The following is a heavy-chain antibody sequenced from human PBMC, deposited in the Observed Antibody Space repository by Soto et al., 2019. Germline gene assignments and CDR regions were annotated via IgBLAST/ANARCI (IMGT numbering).Heavy chain of an antibody. D-gene: IGHD6-19*01. CDR1: GGSISSSSYY. V-gene: IGHV4-39*01. Sequence: QLQLQESGPGLVKPSETLSLTCTVSGGSISSSSYYWGWIRQPPGKGLEWIGSIYYSGSTYYNPSLKSRVTIXXDXSXXQFSLKLRSVTAADTAVYYCARQVIRSGWTHWFDPWGPGTLGTVSS. CDR2: IYYSGST. J-gene: IGHJ5*02. CDR3: ARQVIRSGWTHWFDP.